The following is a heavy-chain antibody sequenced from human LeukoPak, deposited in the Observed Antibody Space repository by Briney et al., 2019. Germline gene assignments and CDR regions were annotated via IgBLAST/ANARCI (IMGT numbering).Heavy chain of an antibody. J-gene: IGHJ4*02. V-gene: IGHV4-30-2*01. CDR2: IYHSGST. CDR1: GGSISSSSYS. Sequence: PSETLSLTCTVSGGSISSSSYSWSWIRQPPGKGLEWIGYIYHSGSTYYNPSLKSRVTISVDRSKNQFSLKLSSVTAADTAVYYCARSSSSWRYFDYWGQGTLVTVSS. CDR3: ARSSSSWRYFDY. D-gene: IGHD6-13*01.